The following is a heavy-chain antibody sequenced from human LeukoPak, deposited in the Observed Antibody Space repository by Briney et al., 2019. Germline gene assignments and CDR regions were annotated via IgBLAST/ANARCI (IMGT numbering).Heavy chain of an antibody. CDR3: ARDYHIVVVTASLGFDY. Sequence: ASVKVSCKASGYTFTGHYIHWVRQAPGQGLEWMGIINPSGGSTSYAQKFQGRVTMTRDTSTSTVYMELSSLRSEDTAVYYCARDYHIVVVTASLGFDYWGQGTLVTVSS. CDR1: GYTFTGHY. V-gene: IGHV1-46*01. D-gene: IGHD2-21*02. CDR2: INPSGGST. J-gene: IGHJ4*02.